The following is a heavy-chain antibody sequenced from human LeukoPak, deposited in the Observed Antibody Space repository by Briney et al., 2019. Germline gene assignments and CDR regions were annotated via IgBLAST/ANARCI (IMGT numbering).Heavy chain of an antibody. V-gene: IGHV1-69*01. CDR2: IIPIFGTA. CDR3: ARGIAARPDYGLYNWFDP. CDR1: GGTFSSYA. J-gene: IGHJ5*02. D-gene: IGHD6-6*01. Sequence: GSSVKVSCKASGGTFSSYAISWVRQAPGQGLEWMGGIIPIFGTANYAQKFQGRVTITADESTGTAYMELSSLRSEDTAVYYCARGIAARPDYGLYNWFDPWGQGTLVTVSS.